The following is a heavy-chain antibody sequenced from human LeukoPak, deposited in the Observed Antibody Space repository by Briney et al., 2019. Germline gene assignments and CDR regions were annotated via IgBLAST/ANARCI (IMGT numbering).Heavy chain of an antibody. CDR3: AKEGGLFGGSYYYMGV. CDR1: GFTFSSYA. D-gene: IGHD3-10*01. CDR2: ISGSGGST. J-gene: IGHJ6*03. Sequence: GGSLRLSCAASGFTFSSYAMSWVRQAPGKGLEWVSAISGSGGSTYYADSVKGRFTISRDNSKNTLYLQMNSLRAEDTAVYYCAKEGGLFGGSYYYMGVWGKGTTVTVSS. V-gene: IGHV3-23*01.